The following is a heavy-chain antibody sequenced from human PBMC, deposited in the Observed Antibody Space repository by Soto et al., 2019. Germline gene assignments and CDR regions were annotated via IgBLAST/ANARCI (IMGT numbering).Heavy chain of an antibody. CDR3: AVPGAGDFDY. D-gene: IGHD6-13*01. CDR1: GTSISNSNW. V-gene: IGHV4-4*02. CDR2: IYHSGTT. Sequence: QVQLQESGPGLVEPSGTLSLTCAVSGTSISNSNWWSWVRQSPGKGLEWIGEIYHSGTTNCNPSLKNRLTISVDKSKYQFFLRLTSVTAADTAVYYCAVPGAGDFDYWGQGTLVTVSS. J-gene: IGHJ4*02.